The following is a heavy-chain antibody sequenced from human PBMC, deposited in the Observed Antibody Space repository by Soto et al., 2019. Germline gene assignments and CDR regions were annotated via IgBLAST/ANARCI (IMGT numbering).Heavy chain of an antibody. Sequence: PGGSLRLSCADSGFTVSSNYMSWVRQAPGKGLEWVSVIYSGGSTYYADSVKGRFTISRDNSKNTLYLQMNSLRVEDTAVYYCARGAPYGSGSYYKDWGQGTLVTSPQ. D-gene: IGHD3-10*01. CDR3: ARGAPYGSGSYYKD. J-gene: IGHJ1*01. V-gene: IGHV3-53*01. CDR2: IYSGGST. CDR1: GFTVSSNY.